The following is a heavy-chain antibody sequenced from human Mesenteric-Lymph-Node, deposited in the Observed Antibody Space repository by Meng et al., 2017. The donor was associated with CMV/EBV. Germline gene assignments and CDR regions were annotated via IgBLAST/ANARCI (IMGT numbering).Heavy chain of an antibody. J-gene: IGHJ6*02. V-gene: IGHV3-53*01. Sequence: GGSLRLSCATSGFTVSSNYMSWVRQAPGKGLEWVSVIYSGGSTYYADSMKGRFTISRDNSKNTLYLQMNSLRAEDTAVYFCARDRLDYYYGSGSDIGSYYYYGMDVWGQGTTVTVSS. CDR3: ARDRLDYYYGSGSDIGSYYYYGMDV. CDR1: GFTVSSNY. CDR2: IYSGGST. D-gene: IGHD3-10*01.